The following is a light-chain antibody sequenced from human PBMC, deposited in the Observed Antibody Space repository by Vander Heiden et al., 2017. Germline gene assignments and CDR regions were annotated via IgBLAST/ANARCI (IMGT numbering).Light chain of an antibody. CDR1: QDITHY. CDR3: QQYDYLPFT. J-gene: IGKJ3*01. V-gene: IGKV1-33*01. Sequence: DIQMTQSQSSLSASVGDRVTITCQASQDITHYLNWYQQKPGKAPKLLIFATSNLETGVASRFSGSGSGTDFTFTITSLQPEDIATYYCQQYDYLPFTFGPGTKVDIK. CDR2: ATS.